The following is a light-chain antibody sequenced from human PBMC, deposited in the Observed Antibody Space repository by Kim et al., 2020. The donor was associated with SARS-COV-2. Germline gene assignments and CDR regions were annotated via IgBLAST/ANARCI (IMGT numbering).Light chain of an antibody. CDR2: GNN. CDR1: SSNTGAGSD. CDR3: QSYDNSLSVWV. V-gene: IGLV1-40*01. J-gene: IGLJ3*02. Sequence: RVTISITRGSSNTGAGSDVHWYQQLPGTAPRLLIFGNNNRPSGVPDRFSGSKSGTSASLAITGLQAEDESAYYCQSYDNSLSVWVFGGGTQLTVL.